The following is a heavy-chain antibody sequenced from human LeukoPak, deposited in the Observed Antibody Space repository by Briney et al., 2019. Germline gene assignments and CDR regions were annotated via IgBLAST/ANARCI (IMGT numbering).Heavy chain of an antibody. D-gene: IGHD1-26*01. V-gene: IGHV3-30*18. CDR1: GFPFSRYW. J-gene: IGHJ4*02. CDR3: AKDEDQYSGSYYYFDY. Sequence: PAGGSLRLSCAASGFPFSRYWMTWVRQAPGKGLEWVAVISYDGSNKYYADSVRGRFTISRDNSKNTLYLQMNSLRAEDTAVYYCAKDEDQYSGSYYYFDYWGQGTLVTVSS. CDR2: ISYDGSNK.